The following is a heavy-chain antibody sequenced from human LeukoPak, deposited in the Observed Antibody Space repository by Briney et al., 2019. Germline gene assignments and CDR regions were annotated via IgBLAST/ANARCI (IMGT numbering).Heavy chain of an antibody. CDR2: IYYSGST. Sequence: SSETLSLTCAVYGGSFSGYYWSWIRQPPGKGLEWIGYIYYSGSTNYNPSLKSRVTISVDTSKNQFSLKLSSVTAADTAVYYCARETAPYDAFDIWGQGTMVTVSS. CDR3: ARETAPYDAFDI. D-gene: IGHD1-14*01. CDR1: GGSFSGYY. V-gene: IGHV4-59*01. J-gene: IGHJ3*02.